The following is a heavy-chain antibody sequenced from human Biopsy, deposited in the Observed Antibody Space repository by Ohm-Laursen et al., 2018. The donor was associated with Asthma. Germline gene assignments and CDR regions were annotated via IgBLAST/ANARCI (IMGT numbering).Heavy chain of an antibody. CDR1: GDSIDSGDYS. V-gene: IGHV4-30-2*06. Sequence: TLSLTCAVSGDSIDSGDYSWTWIRQSPGGGLVWIGYIYRNGDTYYNPALKNRVTISIDRSKNQFSLRLRSVTAADTAVYYCSRGWNCGGDCYSLDSWGQGTLVTVSS. CDR3: SRGWNCGGDCYSLDS. J-gene: IGHJ4*02. CDR2: IYRNGDT. D-gene: IGHD2-21*02.